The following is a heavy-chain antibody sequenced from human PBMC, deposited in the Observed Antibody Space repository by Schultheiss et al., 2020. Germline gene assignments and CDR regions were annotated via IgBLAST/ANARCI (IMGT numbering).Heavy chain of an antibody. CDR2: IYHSGST. D-gene: IGHD4-23*01. V-gene: IGHV4-59*12. CDR3: ARGGNSLDY. Sequence: SETLSLTCTVSGGSISAYYWSWIRQTPGKGLEWIGSIYHSGSTNYNPSLKSRVTISVDTSKNQFSLRLNSVTAADTSVYYCARGGNSLDYWGQGTLVTVSS. CDR1: GGSISAYY. J-gene: IGHJ4*02.